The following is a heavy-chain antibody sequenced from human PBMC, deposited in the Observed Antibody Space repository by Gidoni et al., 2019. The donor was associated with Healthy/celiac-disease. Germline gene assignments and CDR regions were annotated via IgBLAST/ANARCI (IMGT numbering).Heavy chain of an antibody. V-gene: IGHV3-30*18. Sequence: QVQLVESGGGVVQPGRSLRLSCAASGFTFSSYCMHWVRQAPGKGLEWVAVISYDGSNKYYADSVKGRFTISRDNSKNTLYLQMNSLRAEDTAVYYCANIHSIAAAGVDNYWGQGTLVTVSS. CDR2: ISYDGSNK. CDR1: GFTFSSYC. J-gene: IGHJ4*02. D-gene: IGHD6-13*01. CDR3: ANIHSIAAAGVDNY.